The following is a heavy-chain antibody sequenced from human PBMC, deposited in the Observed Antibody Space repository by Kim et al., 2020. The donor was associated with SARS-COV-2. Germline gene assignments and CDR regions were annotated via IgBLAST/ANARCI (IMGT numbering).Heavy chain of an antibody. CDR2: T. J-gene: IGHJ3*02. CDR3: AKEVLDAFDI. Sequence: TYYADSVKGRFTISRDNSKNTLYLQMNSLRAEDTAVYYCAKEVLDAFDIWGQGTMVTVSS. V-gene: IGHV3-23*01. D-gene: IGHD3-10*01.